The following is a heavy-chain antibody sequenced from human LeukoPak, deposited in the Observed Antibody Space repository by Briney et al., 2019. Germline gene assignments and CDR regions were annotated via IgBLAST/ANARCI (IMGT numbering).Heavy chain of an antibody. V-gene: IGHV1-3*01. CDR2: INAGNGNT. CDR1: GYTFISYP. Sequence: ALVKVSCKASGYTFISYPRHWFGKAPGKRLRGMGWINAGNGNTKYSQKFQGRVTITRDTSASTAYMELSSLRSEDTAVYYCARDMSSGWSFDYWGQGTLVTVSS. CDR3: ARDMSSGWSFDY. D-gene: IGHD6-19*01. J-gene: IGHJ4*02.